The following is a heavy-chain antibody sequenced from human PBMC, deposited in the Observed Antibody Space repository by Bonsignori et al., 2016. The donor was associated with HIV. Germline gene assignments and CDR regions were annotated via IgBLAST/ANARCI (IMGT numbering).Heavy chain of an antibody. V-gene: IGHV1-24*01. Sequence: QVQLVQSGAEVRKPGASVKVSCKISGHSLTELSMHWVRQAPGKGLEWLGGFDPENGETIYAQKFQGRVTMTEDTSTNTAYMEVSSLRSEDTAVYYCAVGGAWLDFWGQGNPGSPSP. CDR1: GHSLTELS. CDR2: FDPENGET. D-gene: IGHD1-26*01. CDR3: AVGGAWLDF. J-gene: IGHJ4*02.